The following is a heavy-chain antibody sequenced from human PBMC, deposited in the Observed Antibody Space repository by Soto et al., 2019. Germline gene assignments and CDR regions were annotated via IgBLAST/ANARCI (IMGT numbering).Heavy chain of an antibody. J-gene: IGHJ4*02. Sequence: QVQLVQSGAEVKKPGASVKVSCKASGYTFTSYDINWVRQATGQGLEWMGWMNPNSGNTGYAQKFQGRVTMTRHTSISTAYMELRRLTADDPAVYYWARSTNDYGDRHWGQGTLVTVSS. D-gene: IGHD4-17*01. V-gene: IGHV1-8*01. CDR1: GYTFTSYD. CDR2: MNPNSGNT. CDR3: ARSTNDYGDRH.